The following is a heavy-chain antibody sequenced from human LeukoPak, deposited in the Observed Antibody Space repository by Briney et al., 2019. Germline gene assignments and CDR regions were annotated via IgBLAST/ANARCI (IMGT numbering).Heavy chain of an antibody. CDR1: GGSFSGYY. CDR3: ARESSNYNDAFDI. CDR2: INHSGST. J-gene: IGHJ3*02. V-gene: IGHV4-34*01. D-gene: IGHD1-1*01. Sequence: SETLSLTCAVYGGSFSGYYWSWIRRPPGKGVEWIGEINHSGSTNYNPSLKSRVTISVDTSKNQFSLKLSSVTAADTAVYYCARESSNYNDAFDIWGQGTMVTVSS.